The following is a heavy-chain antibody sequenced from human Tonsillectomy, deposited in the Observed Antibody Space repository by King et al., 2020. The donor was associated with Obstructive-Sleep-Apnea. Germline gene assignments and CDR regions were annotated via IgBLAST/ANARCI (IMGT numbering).Heavy chain of an antibody. J-gene: IGHJ6*02. Sequence: DVQLVESGGVVVQPGGSLRLSCAASGFTFDDYTMHWVRQAPGKGLEWVSLISWDGGSTYYADSVKGRFTISRDNSKNSLYLQMNSLRTEDTALYYCAKDPSSSSWSLSKHYYYGMDVWGQGTTVTVSS. CDR1: GFTFDDYT. D-gene: IGHD6-13*01. CDR3: AKDPSSSSWSLSKHYYYGMDV. CDR2: ISWDGGST. V-gene: IGHV3-43*01.